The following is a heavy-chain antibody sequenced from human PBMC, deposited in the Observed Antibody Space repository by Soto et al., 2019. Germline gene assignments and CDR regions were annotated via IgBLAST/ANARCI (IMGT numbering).Heavy chain of an antibody. J-gene: IGHJ3*02. CDR3: ARALLPHDAFDI. V-gene: IGHV3-66*01. Sequence: EVQLVESGGGLVQPGGSLRLSCAASGFTVSSNYMSWVRQAPGKGLEWVSVIYSGGSTNYADSVKGRFTISRDNSKNTLYLQMNSLRAEDTAVYYCARALLPHDAFDIWGQGTMVTVSS. CDR1: GFTVSSNY. CDR2: IYSGGST.